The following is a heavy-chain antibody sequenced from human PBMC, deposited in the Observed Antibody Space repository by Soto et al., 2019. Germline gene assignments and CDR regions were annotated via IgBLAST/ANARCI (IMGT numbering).Heavy chain of an antibody. D-gene: IGHD6-6*01. V-gene: IGHV4-59*01. CDR2: IYYSGST. CDR1: GGSISSYY. Sequence: SETLSLTCTVSGGSISSYYWSWIRQPPGKGLEWIGYIYYSGSTNYNPSLKSRVTISVDTSKNQFSLKLSSVTAADTAVYYCARDGPYSSSGLFDYWGQGTLVTVSS. CDR3: ARDGPYSSSGLFDY. J-gene: IGHJ4*02.